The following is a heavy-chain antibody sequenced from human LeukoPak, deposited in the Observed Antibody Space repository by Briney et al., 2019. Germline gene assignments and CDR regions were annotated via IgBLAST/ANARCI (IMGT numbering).Heavy chain of an antibody. CDR3: AKFTADGTDDY. V-gene: IGHV3-9*01. CDR2: ISWNSGSI. J-gene: IGHJ4*02. D-gene: IGHD6-13*01. Sequence: GGSLRLSCAASGFTFDDYAMHWVRQAPGKGLEWVSGISWNSGSIGYADSVKGRFTISRDNAKNSLYLQMNSLRAEDTAVYYCAKFTADGTDDYWGQGTLVTVSS. CDR1: GFTFDDYA.